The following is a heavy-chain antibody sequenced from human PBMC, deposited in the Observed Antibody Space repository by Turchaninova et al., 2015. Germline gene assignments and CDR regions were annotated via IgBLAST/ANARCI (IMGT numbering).Heavy chain of an antibody. CDR3: AHRKIAEDHDAFDI. CDR1: GFSLSTSGVG. CDR2: IYWDGDK. Sequence: QITLKESGPTLVKPTQTLTLTCTFSGFSLSTSGVGVGWIRQPPGKALEWLAIIYWDGDKRYSPSLKSRPPITKTPPKNQVVLTMTNMDPVDTATYYCAHRKIAEDHDAFDIWGQGTMVTVSS. D-gene: IGHD6-13*01. J-gene: IGHJ3*02. V-gene: IGHV2-5*02.